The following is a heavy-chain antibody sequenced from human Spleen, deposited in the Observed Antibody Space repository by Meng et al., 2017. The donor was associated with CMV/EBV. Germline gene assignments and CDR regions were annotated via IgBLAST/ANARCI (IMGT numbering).Heavy chain of an antibody. J-gene: IGHJ5*02. CDR1: GNSVSSSSHY. CDR2: VYYSGST. Sequence: QVQLQESGPGLVKPSETLSLTCTVSGNSVSSSSHYWNWVRQPPGKGLQWIGYVYYSGSTKYNPSLKSRVTISVDSSKNQFSLKLSSVTAADTAVYYCANRGFDPWGQGTLVTVSS. D-gene: IGHD3-10*01. CDR3: ANRGFDP. V-gene: IGHV4-61*01.